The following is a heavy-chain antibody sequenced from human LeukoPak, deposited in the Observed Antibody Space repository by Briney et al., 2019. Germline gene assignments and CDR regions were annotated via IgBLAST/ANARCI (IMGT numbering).Heavy chain of an antibody. Sequence: PSETLSLTCIVSGGSISSYYWSWIRQPPGKGLECIGYIYYSGSTNYNPSLKSRVTISVDTSKNQFSLNLISVTAADTAVYYCARNRYGFAFDIWGQGTMVTVSS. CDR3: ARNRYGFAFDI. CDR2: IYYSGST. CDR1: GGSISSYY. D-gene: IGHD4-17*01. J-gene: IGHJ3*02. V-gene: IGHV4-59*01.